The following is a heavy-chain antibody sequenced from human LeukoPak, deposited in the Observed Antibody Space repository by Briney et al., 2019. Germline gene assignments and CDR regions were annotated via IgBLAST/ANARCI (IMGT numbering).Heavy chain of an antibody. CDR1: GGSFSGYY. CDR2: INHSGST. V-gene: IGHV4-34*01. D-gene: IGHD6-19*01. CDR3: ARRVPSGWLPY. J-gene: IGHJ4*02. Sequence: SETLSLTCAVYGGSFSGYYWSWIRQPPGKGLEWIGEINHSGSTNYNPSLKGRVTISVDTSKNQFSLKLSSVTAADTAVYYCARRVPSGWLPYWGQGTLVTVSS.